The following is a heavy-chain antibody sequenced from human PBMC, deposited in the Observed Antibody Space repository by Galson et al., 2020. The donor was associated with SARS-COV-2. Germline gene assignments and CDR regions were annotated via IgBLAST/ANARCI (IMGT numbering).Heavy chain of an antibody. Sequence: GESLKISCAASGFTFRSHDMHCVRQLTGKGLEWVSGIGADGSTYYPDSLKGRFTISRDNARNSLHLQMNSLTAGDTAVYYCARDDDSSGMGAFDVWGRGTMVTVSS. V-gene: IGHV3-13*04. D-gene: IGHD3-22*01. CDR3: ARDDDSSGMGAFDV. J-gene: IGHJ3*01. CDR2: IGADGST. CDR1: GFTFRSHD.